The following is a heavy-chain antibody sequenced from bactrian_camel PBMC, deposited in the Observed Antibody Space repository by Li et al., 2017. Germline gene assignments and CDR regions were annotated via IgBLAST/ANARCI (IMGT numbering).Heavy chain of an antibody. CDR2: MDSGGIA. CDR3: AANGGSGGRWCRSYAYTD. Sequence: HVQLVESGGGSVQAGGSLRLSCVASGYSSLCMAWYRQAPGKEREGVATMDSGGIATYADSVKGRFTISRDNAKNTVYLEMNSLKAEDTAMYYRAANGGSGGRWCRSYAYTDWGQGTQVTV. CDR1: GYSSLC. D-gene: IGHD3*01. J-gene: IGHJ4*01. V-gene: IGHV3S53*01.